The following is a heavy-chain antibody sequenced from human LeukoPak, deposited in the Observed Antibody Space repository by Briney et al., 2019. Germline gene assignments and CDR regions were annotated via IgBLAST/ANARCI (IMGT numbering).Heavy chain of an antibody. CDR3: ARLWPAQYYYYGMDV. Sequence: SETLSLTCTVSGGSISSYYWSWIRQPPGKGLEWIGYIYYSGSTNYNPSLKSRVTISVDTSKNQFSLKLSSVTAADTAVYYRARLWPAQYYYYGMDVWGQGTTVTVSS. D-gene: IGHD2-21*01. J-gene: IGHJ6*02. CDR2: IYYSGST. CDR1: GGSISSYY. V-gene: IGHV4-59*08.